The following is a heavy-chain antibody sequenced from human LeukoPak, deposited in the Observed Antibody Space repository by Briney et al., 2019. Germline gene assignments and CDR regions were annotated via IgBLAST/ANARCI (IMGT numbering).Heavy chain of an antibody. J-gene: IGHJ4*02. CDR2: ISYDGSNK. V-gene: IGHV3-30*18. Sequence: GGSLRLSCAASGFTFSSYGMHWVRQAPGKGLEWVSVISYDGSNKYYADSVKGRFTISRDNSKNTLYLQMNSLRAEDTAVYYCAKGRRGRIAADLDYWGQGTLVTVSS. CDR3: AKGRRGRIAADLDY. D-gene: IGHD6-13*01. CDR1: GFTFSSYG.